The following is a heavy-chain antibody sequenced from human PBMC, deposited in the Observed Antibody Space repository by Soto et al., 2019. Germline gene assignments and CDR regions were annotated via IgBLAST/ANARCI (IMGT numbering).Heavy chain of an antibody. V-gene: IGHV1-69*02. D-gene: IGHD6-19*01. Sequence: AASVKVSCKASGGTFSSYTISWVRQAPGQGLEWMGRIIPILGIANYAQKFQGRVTITADKSTSTAYMELSSLRSEDTAVYYCARSAPGYSSGWHDAFDIWGQGTMVTVSS. CDR1: GGTFSSYT. CDR3: ARSAPGYSSGWHDAFDI. CDR2: IIPILGIA. J-gene: IGHJ3*02.